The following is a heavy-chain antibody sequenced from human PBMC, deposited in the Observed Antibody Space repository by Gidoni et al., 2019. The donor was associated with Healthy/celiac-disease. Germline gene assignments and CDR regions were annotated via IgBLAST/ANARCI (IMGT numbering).Heavy chain of an antibody. CDR2: ISGSGGST. V-gene: IGHV3-23*01. D-gene: IGHD3-10*01. CDR3: AKDRGPRVRGVIITAPDY. Sequence: EVQLLESGGGLVQPGGSLRLSCAASGFTFSSYAMSWVRQAPGKGLEWVSAISGSGGSTYYADSVKGRFTISRDNSKNTLYLQMNSLRAEDTAVYYCAKDRGPRVRGVIITAPDYWGQGTLGHRLL. J-gene: IGHJ4*02. CDR1: GFTFSSYA.